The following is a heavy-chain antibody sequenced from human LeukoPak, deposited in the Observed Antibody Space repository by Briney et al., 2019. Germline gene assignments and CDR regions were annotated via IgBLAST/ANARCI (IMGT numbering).Heavy chain of an antibody. J-gene: IGHJ6*02. Sequence: PGESLKISCKGSGYSFTSYWIGWVRQMPGKGLEWMGIIYPGDSDTRYSPSFQGQVTISADKSISTAYLQWSSLKASDTAMYYCARTLPVLRYSLSGYYGMDVWGQGTTVTVSS. V-gene: IGHV5-51*01. CDR2: IYPGDSDT. CDR1: GYSFTSYW. CDR3: ARTLPVLRYSLSGYYGMDV. D-gene: IGHD3-9*01.